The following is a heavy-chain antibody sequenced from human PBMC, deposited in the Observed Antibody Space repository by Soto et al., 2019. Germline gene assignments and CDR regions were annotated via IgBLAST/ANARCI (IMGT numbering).Heavy chain of an antibody. D-gene: IGHD3-10*01. CDR1: GFTFSGSA. J-gene: IGHJ6*03. V-gene: IGHV3-73*01. CDR2: IRSKANSYAT. CDR3: TRTRSGSYYNHYYYYMDV. Sequence: EVQLVESGGGLVQPGGSLKLSCAASGFTFSGSAMHWVRQASGKGLEWVGRIRSKANSYATAYAASVKGRFTIPRDDSKNTAYLQMNSLKTEDTAVYYCTRTRSGSYYNHYYYYMDVWGKGTTVTVSS.